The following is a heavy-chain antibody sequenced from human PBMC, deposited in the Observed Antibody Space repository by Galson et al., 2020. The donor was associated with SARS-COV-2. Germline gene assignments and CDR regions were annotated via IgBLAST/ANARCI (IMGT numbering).Heavy chain of an antibody. CDR2: IDWDGDK. V-gene: IGHV2-70*11. J-gene: IGHJ4*02. CDR3: ARTWITGTTSRTFDY. Sequence: SGPTLVKPTQTLTLTCTFSGFSLSTSGMWGSWIRQPPGKALEWLARIDWDGDKHYNTSLKTRFTISKDTSKNQVVLTMTNMDPVDTATYYCARTWITGTTSRTFDYWGQGTLVTVSS. CDR1: GFSLSTSGMW. D-gene: IGHD1-1*01.